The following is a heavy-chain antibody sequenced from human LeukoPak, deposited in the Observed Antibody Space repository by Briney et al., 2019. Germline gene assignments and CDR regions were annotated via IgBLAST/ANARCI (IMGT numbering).Heavy chain of an antibody. J-gene: IGHJ6*04. CDR3: ARARRGIVVVRYYYGMDV. CDR1: GGSISSYY. V-gene: IGHV4-59*12. Sequence: SSETLSLTCTVSGGSISSYYWSWIRQPPGKGLEWIGYIYYSGGTNYNPSLKSRVTISVDTSKNQFSLKLSSVTAADTAVYYCARARRGIVVVRYYYGMDVWGKGTTVTVSS. D-gene: IGHD2-2*01. CDR2: IYYSGGT.